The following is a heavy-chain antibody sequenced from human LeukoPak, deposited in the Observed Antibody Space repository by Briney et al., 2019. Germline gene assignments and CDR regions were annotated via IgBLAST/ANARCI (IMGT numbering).Heavy chain of an antibody. J-gene: IGHJ4*02. CDR2: INPNSGGT. D-gene: IGHD6-13*01. CDR1: GYTFTGHY. Sequence: ASVKVSCKASGYTFTGHYMHWVRQAPGQGFEWMGWINPNSGGTNYAQKFQGRVTMTRDTSISTAYMELSRLRSDDTAVFYCAREEVIAAAGPTLDYWGQGALVTVSS. CDR3: AREEVIAAAGPTLDY. V-gene: IGHV1-2*02.